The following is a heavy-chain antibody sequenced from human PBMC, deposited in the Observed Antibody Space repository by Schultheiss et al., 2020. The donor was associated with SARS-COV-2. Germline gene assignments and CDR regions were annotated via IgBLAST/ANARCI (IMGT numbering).Heavy chain of an antibody. D-gene: IGHD1-26*01. CDR2: IYYSGST. V-gene: IGHV4-59*08. CDR1: GGSISRYY. CDR3: ATGGGATTDAFAI. J-gene: IGHJ3*02. Sequence: SETLSLTCTVSGGSISRYYWSWVRQPPGKGLEWIGYIYYSGSTNYNPSLKSRVTISLDTSKNQFSLRLSSVTAADTAVYYCATGGGATTDAFAIWGQGTMVTVSS.